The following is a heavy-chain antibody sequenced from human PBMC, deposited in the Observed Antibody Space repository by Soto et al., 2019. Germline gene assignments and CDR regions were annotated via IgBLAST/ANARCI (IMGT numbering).Heavy chain of an antibody. CDR2: IYSSGST. CDR1: GGSISSYY. Sequence: SETLSLTCTVSGGSISSYYWSWIRQPPGKGLEYIGYIYSSGSTNYNPSLKSRVTISLDRSKNQFSLKLSSVTAADTAVYYCARAHGSGWGAFDIWGQGTMVTVSS. CDR3: ARAHGSGWGAFDI. D-gene: IGHD3-10*01. V-gene: IGHV4-59*12. J-gene: IGHJ3*02.